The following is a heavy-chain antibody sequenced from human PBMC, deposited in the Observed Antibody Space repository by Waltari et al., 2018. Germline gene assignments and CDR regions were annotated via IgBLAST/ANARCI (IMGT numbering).Heavy chain of an antibody. CDR3: AKMSLYSSSSLEY. CDR1: GFTFSTFA. J-gene: IGHJ4*02. CDR2: INSGGMNT. Sequence: EVQLLASGGGLVQPGGSLGVSCATNGFTFSTFAMTWARQAAGKGRAWVSSINSGGMNTQYRDPVTGRFTMSTDNSKNTLYLQINSLRVEDTPVYYCAKMSLYSSSSLEYWGQGSLVTVSS. V-gene: IGHV3-23*01. D-gene: IGHD6-6*01.